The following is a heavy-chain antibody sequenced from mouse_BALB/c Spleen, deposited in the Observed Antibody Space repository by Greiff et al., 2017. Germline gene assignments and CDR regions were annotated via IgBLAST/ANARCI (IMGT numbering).Heavy chain of an antibody. D-gene: IGHD1-1*01. CDR2: IDPENGNT. Sequence: VQLKQSGAELVRPGALVKLSCKASGFNINDYYMHWVKQRPEQGLEWIGWIDPENGNTIYDPKFQGKASITADTASNTAYLQLSSLTSEDTAVYYCALYGYYAMDYWGQGTSVTVSS. CDR1: GFNINDYY. V-gene: IGHV14-1*02. J-gene: IGHJ4*01. CDR3: ALYGYYAMDY.